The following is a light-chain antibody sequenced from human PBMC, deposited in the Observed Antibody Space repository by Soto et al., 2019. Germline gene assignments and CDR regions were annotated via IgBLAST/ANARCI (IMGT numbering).Light chain of an antibody. J-gene: IGKJ4*01. CDR1: HNIGNN. V-gene: IGKV3-15*01. CDR3: QHFYNSPVT. CDR2: YAS. Sequence: VVLTQSPATLSVSPGETATFSCRASHNIGNNLAWYQHKPGQAPRLLISYASSGATGIPGRFSGSGSGTEFALTISSLQSEDSEVYYCQHFYNSPVTFGGGTKVEL.